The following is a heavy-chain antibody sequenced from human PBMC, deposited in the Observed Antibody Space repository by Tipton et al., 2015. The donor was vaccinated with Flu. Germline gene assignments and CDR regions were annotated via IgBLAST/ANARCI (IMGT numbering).Heavy chain of an antibody. CDR1: GFTFNRFG. CDR3: AKDGWDTSGWYPFDY. V-gene: IGHV3-30*02. J-gene: IGHJ4*02. CDR2: IRHDESDK. Sequence: QLVQSGGGVVQPGRSLRLSCVASGFTFNRFGMHWVRQAPGKGLEWVAFIRHDESDKYYADSVKGRFTISRDNSKNALYLAINSLRTEDTAVYYCAKDGWDTSGWYPFDYWGQGTLVTVSS. D-gene: IGHD6-19*01.